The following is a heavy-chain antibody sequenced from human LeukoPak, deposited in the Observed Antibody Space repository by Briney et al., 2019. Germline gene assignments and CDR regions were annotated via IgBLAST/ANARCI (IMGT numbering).Heavy chain of an antibody. D-gene: IGHD1-1*01. CDR1: GYTFTSYY. CDR3: ARDLWNDAAFDI. CDR2: INPSGGST. Sequence: ASVKVSCKASGYTFTSYYMHWVRQAPGQGLEWMGIINPSGGSTSYAQKFQGRVTMTRDMSTSTVYMELSSLRSEDTAVYYCARDLWNDAAFDIWGQGTMVTVSS. J-gene: IGHJ3*02. V-gene: IGHV1-46*01.